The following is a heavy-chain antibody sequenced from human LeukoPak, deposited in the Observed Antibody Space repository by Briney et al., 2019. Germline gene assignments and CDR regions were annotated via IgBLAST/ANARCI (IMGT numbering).Heavy chain of an antibody. J-gene: IGHJ4*02. D-gene: IGHD2-21*01. CDR2: IDGSGNSI. Sequence: PGGSLRLSCAASGFTFNIYEFNWVRQAPGKGLEWLSYIDGSGNSIYYADSVKGRFTISRDNAKSSLYLQMNSLRAEDTAVYYCARECLTCGGDSYDYWSQGALVTVSS. CDR3: ARECLTCGGDSYDY. CDR1: GFTFNIYE. V-gene: IGHV3-48*03.